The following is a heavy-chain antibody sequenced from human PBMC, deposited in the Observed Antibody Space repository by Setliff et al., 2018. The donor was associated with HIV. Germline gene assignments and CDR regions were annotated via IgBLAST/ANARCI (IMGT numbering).Heavy chain of an antibody. CDR3: VRELLGSGGTVPEVNFFDF. V-gene: IGHV4-39*07. Sequence: SETLSLTCKVSGGSFNTRRTKWGWIRQSPGKGLEWIGSIFYFGSVTYNPSLKSRPLISIDTSKTQFSLNLRSVTAADTAVYYCVRELLGSGGTVPEVNFFDFWGQGTLVTVSS. J-gene: IGHJ4*02. D-gene: IGHD1-26*01. CDR2: IFYFGSV. CDR1: GGSFNTRRTK.